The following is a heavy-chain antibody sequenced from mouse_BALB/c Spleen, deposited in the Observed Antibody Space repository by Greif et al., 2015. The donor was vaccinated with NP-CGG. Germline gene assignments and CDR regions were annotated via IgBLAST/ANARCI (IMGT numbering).Heavy chain of an antibody. V-gene: IGHV1-80*01. J-gene: IGHJ4*01. Sequence: QVQLKDSGAELVRPGSSVKISCKASGYAFSSYWMNWVKQRPGQGLEWIGQIYPGDGDTNYNGKFKGKATLTADESSSTAYMQLSSLTSEDSAVYFCARYDYDYYAMDYWGQGTSVTVSS. CDR1: GYAFSSYW. CDR3: ARYDYDYYAMDY. CDR2: IYPGDGDT. D-gene: IGHD2-4*01.